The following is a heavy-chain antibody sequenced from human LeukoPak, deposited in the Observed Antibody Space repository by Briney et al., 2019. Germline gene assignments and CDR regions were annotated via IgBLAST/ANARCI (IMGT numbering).Heavy chain of an antibody. V-gene: IGHV1-69*01. CDR3: AREPKYTYPPELVFDY. CDR2: IIPIFGTA. J-gene: IGHJ4*02. Sequence: GSSVKVSCKASGGTFSSYAISWVRQAPGQGLEWMGGIIPIFGTANYAQKFQGRVTITADESTSTAYMELSSLRSEDTAVYYCAREPKYTYPPELVFDYWGQGTLVTASS. CDR1: GGTFSSYA. D-gene: IGHD6-6*01.